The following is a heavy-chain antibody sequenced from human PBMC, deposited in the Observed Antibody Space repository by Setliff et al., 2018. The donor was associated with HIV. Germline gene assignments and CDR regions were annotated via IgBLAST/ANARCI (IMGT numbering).Heavy chain of an antibody. CDR1: GGSISSGSYY. CDR3: ARAPARLWFGEFDY. V-gene: IGHV4-61*02. CDR2: IYTSGNT. Sequence: SETLSLTCTVSGGSISSGSYYWSWIRQPAGKGLEWIGRIYTSGNTNYNPSLKSRVTTSVDTSKNQFSLKLSSVTAADTAVYYCARAPARLWFGEFDYWGQGTLVTVSS. D-gene: IGHD3-10*01. J-gene: IGHJ4*02.